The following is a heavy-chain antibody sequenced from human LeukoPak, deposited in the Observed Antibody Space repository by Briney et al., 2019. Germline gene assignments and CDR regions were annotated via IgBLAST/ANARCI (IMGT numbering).Heavy chain of an antibody. CDR1: GGSISSYY. V-gene: IGHV4-59*01. J-gene: IGHJ4*02. CDR3: ARNSGSFQTYYFDY. D-gene: IGHD1-26*01. Sequence: SETLSLTCTVSGGSISSYYWSWIRQPPGKGLEWIGYIYYSGSTNYNPSLKSRVTISVDTSKNQFSLKLSSVTAADMAVYYCARNSGSFQTYYFDYWGQGALVTVSS. CDR2: IYYSGST.